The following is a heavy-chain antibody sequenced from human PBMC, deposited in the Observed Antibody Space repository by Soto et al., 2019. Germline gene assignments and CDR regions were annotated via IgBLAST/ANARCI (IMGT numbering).Heavy chain of an antibody. D-gene: IGHD1-26*01. Sequence: GASVKVSCKASGYTFTGSYMHWARQATGQGLEWMGWINPNSGGTNYAQRFQGWVTMTRDTSISTAYMELSRLRSDDTAVYYCARVVGAPNPDAFDIWGQGTMVTVSS. CDR2: INPNSGGT. V-gene: IGHV1-2*04. CDR1: GYTFTGSY. CDR3: ARVVGAPNPDAFDI. J-gene: IGHJ3*02.